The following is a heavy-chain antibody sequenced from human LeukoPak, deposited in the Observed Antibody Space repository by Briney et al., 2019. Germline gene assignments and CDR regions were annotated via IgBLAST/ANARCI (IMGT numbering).Heavy chain of an antibody. V-gene: IGHV3-23*01. CDR3: AKETKKGKTWIQLWTNFDY. J-gene: IGHJ4*02. Sequence: PGGSLRLSCAASGFTFSSYAMSWVRQAPGKGLEWVSAISGSGGSTYYADSVKGRFTISRDNSKNTLYLQMNSLRAEDTAVYYCAKETKKGKTWIQLWTNFDYWGQGTLVTVSS. CDR1: GFTFSSYA. D-gene: IGHD5-18*01. CDR2: ISGSGGST.